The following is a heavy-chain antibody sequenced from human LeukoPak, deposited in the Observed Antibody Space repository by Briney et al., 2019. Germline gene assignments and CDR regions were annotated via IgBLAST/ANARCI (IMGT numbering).Heavy chain of an antibody. Sequence: SETLSLTCTVSGGSISSSSYYWGWLRQPPGKGLEWIGSIYYSGSTYYNPSLKSRVTISVDTSKNQFSLKLSSVTAADTAVYYCARRLDCSGGSCYSSHWFDPWGQGTLVTVSS. V-gene: IGHV4-39*01. CDR3: ARRLDCSGGSCYSSHWFDP. CDR2: IYYSGST. CDR1: GGSISSSSYY. J-gene: IGHJ5*02. D-gene: IGHD2-15*01.